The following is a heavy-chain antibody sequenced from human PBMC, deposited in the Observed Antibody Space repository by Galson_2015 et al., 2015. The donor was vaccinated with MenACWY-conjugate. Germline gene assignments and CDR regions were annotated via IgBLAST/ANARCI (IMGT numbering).Heavy chain of an antibody. CDR1: GFTLSSYW. V-gene: IGHV3-74*01. J-gene: IGHJ5*02. Sequence: SLRLSCAASGFTLSSYWMHWVRQVPGKGLLWVSRINPDGSATTYADSVKGRFTISRDNAKNTLYLQMDSLRAGDTAVYYCARDRRGTYYVPDNWFDPWGQGTLVVVSS. D-gene: IGHD1-26*01. CDR3: ARDRRGTYYVPDNWFDP. CDR2: INPDGSAT.